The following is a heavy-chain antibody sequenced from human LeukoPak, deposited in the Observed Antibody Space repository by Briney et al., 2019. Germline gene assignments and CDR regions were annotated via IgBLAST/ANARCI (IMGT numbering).Heavy chain of an antibody. CDR3: ASWITMVRGVIRGMDV. CDR2: ISSSSSYI. CDR1: GFTFSSYS. Sequence: GGSLRLSCAASGFTFSSYSMNWVRQAPGKGLEWVSSISSSSSYIYYADSVKGRFTISRDNAENSLYLQMNSLRAEDTAVYHCASWITMVRGVIRGMDVWGQGTTVTVSS. D-gene: IGHD3-10*01. J-gene: IGHJ6*02. V-gene: IGHV3-21*01.